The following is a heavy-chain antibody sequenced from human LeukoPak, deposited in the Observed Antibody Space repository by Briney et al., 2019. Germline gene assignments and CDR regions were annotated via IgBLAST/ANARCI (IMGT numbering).Heavy chain of an antibody. J-gene: IGHJ6*03. V-gene: IGHV4-31*03. Sequence: SETLPLTCTVSGGSISSGGYYWSWIRQHPGKGLEWIGYIYYSGSTYYNPSLKSRVTISVDTSKNQFSLKLSSVTAADTAVYYCARRVAYYYYMDVWGKGTTVTVSS. CDR2: IYYSGST. CDR1: GGSISSGGYY. D-gene: IGHD3-10*01. CDR3: ARRVAYYYYMDV.